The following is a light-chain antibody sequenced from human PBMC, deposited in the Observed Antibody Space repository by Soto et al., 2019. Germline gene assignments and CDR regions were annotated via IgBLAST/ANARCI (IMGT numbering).Light chain of an antibody. J-gene: IGLJ1*01. CDR3: NSYTTSNTRQIV. Sequence: QSALTQPASVSGSPGQSITISCTGTSSDVVGYNYVSWYQQHPGKAPKFMIYDVSNRPSGVSTRFSGSKSGNTASLTISGLQAEDEADYYCNSYTTSNTRQIVFGTGTKVTV. CDR1: SSDVVGYNY. V-gene: IGLV2-14*01. CDR2: DVS.